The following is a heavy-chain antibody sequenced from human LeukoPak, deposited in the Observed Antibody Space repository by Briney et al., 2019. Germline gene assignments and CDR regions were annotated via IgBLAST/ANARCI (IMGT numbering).Heavy chain of an antibody. J-gene: IGHJ4*02. CDR1: SGSISSGSYY. D-gene: IGHD3-22*01. CDR2: IYTSGST. V-gene: IGHV4-61*02. Sequence: SETLSLTCTVSSGSISSGSYYWSWIRQPAGKGLEWIGRIYTSGSTNYNPSLKSRVTISVDTSKNQFSLKLNSVTAADTAVYYCPRDYYDSSGYYFPFDYWGQGTLVTVSS. CDR3: PRDYYDSSGYYFPFDY.